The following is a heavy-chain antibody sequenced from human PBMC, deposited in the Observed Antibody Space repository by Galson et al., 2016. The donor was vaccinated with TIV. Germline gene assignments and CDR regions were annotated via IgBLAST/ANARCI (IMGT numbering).Heavy chain of an antibody. CDR3: ASPFPGGDDFWSAYYDAFDV. CDR2: INHRGST. D-gene: IGHD3-3*01. V-gene: IGHV4-34*01. CDR1: GGSFNRYY. J-gene: IGHJ3*01. Sequence: ETLPLTCEVYGGSFNRYYWTWIRQPPGKGLEWIGQINHRGSTKYNPSLNSRVTISVDTSKNQFSLKMTSMTAADTAVYYCASPFPGGDDFWSAYYDAFDVWGQGTMVTVSS.